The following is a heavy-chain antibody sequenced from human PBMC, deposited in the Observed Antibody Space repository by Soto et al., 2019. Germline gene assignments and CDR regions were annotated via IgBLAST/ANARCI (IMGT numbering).Heavy chain of an antibody. V-gene: IGHV1-3*01. J-gene: IGHJ4*02. CDR3: XXXXCGDYCSADY. Sequence: QVQLVQSGAEVRRSGASVKVSCKASGYTFTTLAMHWVRQAPGQRLEXMXYXXXXXXYTKYSQNFQGRVTITRDTXXXXXXXXXXXXXXXXXXXXXXXXXXCGDYCSADYWGQGTLVTVSS. CDR1: GYTFTTLA. D-gene: IGHD2-21*02. CDR2: XXXXXXYT.